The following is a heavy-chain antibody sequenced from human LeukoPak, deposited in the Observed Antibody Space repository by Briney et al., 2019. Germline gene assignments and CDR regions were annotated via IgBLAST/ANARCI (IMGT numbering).Heavy chain of an antibody. V-gene: IGHV6-1*01. CDR1: GDSVSSNSAA. Sequence: SQTLSLTCAISGDSVSSNSAAWNWIRQSPSRGLEWLGRTYYRSKWYNDYAVSVKSRITINPDTSKNQFSLQLNSVTPEDTAVYYCARGSFLLGGRPTLKNYYYYMDVWGKGTTVTVSS. CDR3: ARGSFLLGGRPTLKNYYYYMDV. CDR2: TYYRSKWYN. J-gene: IGHJ6*03. D-gene: IGHD2/OR15-2a*01.